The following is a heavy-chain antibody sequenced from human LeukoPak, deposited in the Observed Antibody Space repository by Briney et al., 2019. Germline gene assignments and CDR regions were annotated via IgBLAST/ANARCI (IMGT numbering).Heavy chain of an antibody. CDR1: GFPFSSYG. CDR2: IKQDGSEK. J-gene: IGHJ6*03. Sequence: GGSLRLSCSASGFPFSSYGMSWFPQAPGKGLEWVANIKQDGSEKYYVDSGKGRFTISRDNAKNSLYLQMNSLRAEDTAVYYCARVAAAGIYYYYYMDVWGKGTTVTVSS. V-gene: IGHV3-7*01. D-gene: IGHD6-13*01. CDR3: ARVAAAGIYYYYYMDV.